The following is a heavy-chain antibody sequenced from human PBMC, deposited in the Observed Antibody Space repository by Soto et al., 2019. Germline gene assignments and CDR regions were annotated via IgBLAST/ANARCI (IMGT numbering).Heavy chain of an antibody. CDR3: ARHTSGYGMDV. V-gene: IGHV3-48*03. Sequence: QSGGSLRLSCAASGFTFSSYEMNWVRQAPGKGLEWVSYISSSGSTIYYADSVKGRFTISRDNAKNSLYLQMNSLRAEDTAVYYCARHTSGYGMDVWGQGTTVTVSS. CDR2: ISSSGSTI. J-gene: IGHJ6*02. D-gene: IGHD3-10*01. CDR1: GFTFSSYE.